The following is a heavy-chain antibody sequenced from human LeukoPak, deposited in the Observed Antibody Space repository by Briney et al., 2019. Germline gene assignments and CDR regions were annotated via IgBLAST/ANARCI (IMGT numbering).Heavy chain of an antibody. J-gene: IGHJ6*02. CDR1: GYTFTNYA. Sequence: GASVKVSCKASGYTFTNYAIHWVRQAPGQGLEWMGWINTDNGNRKYAQKFQGRVTITSDTSANTVNMELTSLRSEDTAVYFCARDKALTTSYGMDAWGQGTTVTVSS. D-gene: IGHD2/OR15-2a*01. CDR3: ARDKALTTSYGMDA. V-gene: IGHV1-3*04. CDR2: INTDNGNR.